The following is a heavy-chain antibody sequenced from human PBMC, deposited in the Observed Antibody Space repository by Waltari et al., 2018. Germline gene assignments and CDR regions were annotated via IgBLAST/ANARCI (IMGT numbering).Heavy chain of an antibody. D-gene: IGHD2-15*01. CDR2: ISDDGSNK. Sequence: QVQLVESGGGVVQPGRSLRLSCAASGFTFSSYGMHWVRQAPGKGLEWVAVISDDGSNKYYADSVKGRFTISRDNSKNTLYLQMNSLRAEDTAVYYCAKSRIVVVVADLFDYWGQGTLVTVSS. V-gene: IGHV3-30*18. CDR3: AKSRIVVVVADLFDY. J-gene: IGHJ4*02. CDR1: GFTFSSYG.